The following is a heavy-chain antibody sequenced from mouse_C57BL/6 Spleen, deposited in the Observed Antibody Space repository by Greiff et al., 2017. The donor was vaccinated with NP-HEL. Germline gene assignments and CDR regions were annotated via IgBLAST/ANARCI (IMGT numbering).Heavy chain of an antibody. D-gene: IGHD1-1*01. V-gene: IGHV1-50*01. Sequence: VQLQQSGAELVKPGASVKLSCKASGYTFTSYWMQWVKQRPGQGLEWIGEIDPSDSYTNYNQKFKGKATLTVDTSSSTAYMQISSLTSEDSAVYYCARYYGSSGAMDYWGQGTSVTVSS. CDR2: IDPSDSYT. CDR1: GYTFTSYW. J-gene: IGHJ4*01. CDR3: ARYYGSSGAMDY.